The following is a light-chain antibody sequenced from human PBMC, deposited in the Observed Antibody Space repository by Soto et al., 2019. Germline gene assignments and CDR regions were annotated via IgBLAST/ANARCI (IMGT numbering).Light chain of an antibody. V-gene: IGLV2-14*01. CDR2: DVS. CDR1: SSDVGGYNY. J-gene: IGLJ1*01. Sequence: QSELTQPASVSGSPGQSITISCTRTSSDVGGYNYVSWYQQHPGKAPKLMIYDVSNRPSGVSNRFSGSKSGNTASLTISGLQSEDEADYYCATWDDNLNGYVFGTGTKVTVL. CDR3: ATWDDNLNGYV.